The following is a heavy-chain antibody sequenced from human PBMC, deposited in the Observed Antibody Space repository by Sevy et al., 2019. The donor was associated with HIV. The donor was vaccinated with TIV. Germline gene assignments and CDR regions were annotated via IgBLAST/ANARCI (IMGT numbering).Heavy chain of an antibody. CDR3: ARLARGLEGLVYYYYGMDV. CDR1: GFTFSSYS. CDR2: ISSSSSYI. Sequence: GGSLRLSCAASGFTFSSYSMNWVRQAPGKGLEWVSSISSSSSYIYYADSVKGRLNISRDNAKNTLYLQMNSLRAEDTAVYYCARLARGLEGLVYYYYGMDVWGQGTTVTVSS. J-gene: IGHJ6*02. D-gene: IGHD3-3*01. V-gene: IGHV3-21*01.